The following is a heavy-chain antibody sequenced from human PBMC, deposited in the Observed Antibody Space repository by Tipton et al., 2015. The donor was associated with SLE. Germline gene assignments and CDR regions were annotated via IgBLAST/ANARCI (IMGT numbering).Heavy chain of an antibody. J-gene: IGHJ3*02. D-gene: IGHD3-16*01. Sequence: QLVQSGGGLVQPGRSLRLSCAASGFTFDDYAMHWVRQAPGKGLEWVSGISWNSGSIGYADSVKGRFTISRDNAKNSLYLQMNSLRAEDMALYYCAKDRTPRGGAFDIWGQGTMVTVSS. CDR1: GFTFDDYA. CDR3: AKDRTPRGGAFDI. V-gene: IGHV3-9*03. CDR2: ISWNSGSI.